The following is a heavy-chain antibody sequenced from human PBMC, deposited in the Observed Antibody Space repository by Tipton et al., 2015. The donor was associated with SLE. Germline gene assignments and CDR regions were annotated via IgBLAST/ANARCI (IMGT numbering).Heavy chain of an antibody. CDR2: ISAYNGNT. D-gene: IGHD1-7*01. CDR3: ARDGNWSYLGSLELPLGWYFDL. Sequence: QVQLVQSGAEVKKPGASVKVSCKASGYTFTSYGISWVRQAPGQGLEWMGWISAYNGNTNYAQKLQGRVTMTTDTSTSTAYMELSGLRSEDPAVYYCARDGNWSYLGSLELPLGWYFDLWGRGTLVTVSS. J-gene: IGHJ2*01. V-gene: IGHV1-18*01. CDR1: GYTFTSYG.